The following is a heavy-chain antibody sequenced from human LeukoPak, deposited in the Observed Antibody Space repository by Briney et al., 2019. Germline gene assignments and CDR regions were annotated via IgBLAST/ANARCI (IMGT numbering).Heavy chain of an antibody. V-gene: IGHV3-23*01. CDR2: ISGSGDST. CDR3: AKRGGRWSFDY. Sequence: GGSLRLSCAASGFTFSNYAMSWVRQAPGKGLEWVSAISGSGDSTYYADSVKGRFTISRDNSKNTLYLQMNSLRAEDTAVYYCAKRGGRWSFDYWGQGTLVTVSS. D-gene: IGHD2-15*01. CDR1: GFTFSNYA. J-gene: IGHJ4*02.